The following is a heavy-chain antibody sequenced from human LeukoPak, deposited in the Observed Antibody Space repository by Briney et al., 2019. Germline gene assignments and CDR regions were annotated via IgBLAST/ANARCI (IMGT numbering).Heavy chain of an antibody. V-gene: IGHV3-7*01. Sequence: GGSLRLSCAASGFTFSSYWMSWVRQAPGKGLEWVANIKQDGSEKYYVDSVRGRFTISRDNAKSSLYLQMNSLRAEDTAVYYCARATVYLGGYYYYYGMDVWGQGTTVTVSS. D-gene: IGHD3-16*01. CDR2: IKQDGSEK. J-gene: IGHJ6*02. CDR3: ARATVYLGGYYYYYGMDV. CDR1: GFTFSSYW.